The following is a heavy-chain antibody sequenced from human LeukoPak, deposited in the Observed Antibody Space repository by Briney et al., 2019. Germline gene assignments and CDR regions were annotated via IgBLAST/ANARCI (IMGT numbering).Heavy chain of an antibody. D-gene: IGHD6-13*01. CDR2: INHSGST. CDR1: GGSFSGYY. V-gene: IGHV4-34*01. Sequence: SETLSLTCAVYGGSFSGYYWSWIRQPPGKGLEWIGEINHSGSTNYNPSLKSRVTISVDTSKNQFSLKLSSVTAADTAVYYCARQGYSKYSSSWYGVRWFDPWGQGTLVTVSS. J-gene: IGHJ5*02. CDR3: ARQGYSKYSSSWYGVRWFDP.